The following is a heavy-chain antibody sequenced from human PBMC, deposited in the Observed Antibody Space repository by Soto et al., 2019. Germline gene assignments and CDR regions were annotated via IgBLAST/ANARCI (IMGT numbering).Heavy chain of an antibody. CDR2: IDPSDSYT. V-gene: IGHV5-10-1*01. CDR3: ASQYSSSWNFDY. CDR1: GYSFTSYW. Sequence: GESLKISCKGSGYSFTSYWISWVRQMPGKGLEWMGRIDPSDSYTNYSPSFQGHVTISADKSISTAYLQWSNLKASDTAMYYCASQYSSSWNFDYWGQGTLVTVSS. J-gene: IGHJ4*02. D-gene: IGHD6-13*01.